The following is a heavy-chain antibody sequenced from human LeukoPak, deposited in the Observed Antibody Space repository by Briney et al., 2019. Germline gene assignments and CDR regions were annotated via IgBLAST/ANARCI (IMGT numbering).Heavy chain of an antibody. D-gene: IGHD1-26*01. CDR2: IYYSGST. CDR3: ARPPGELPYYFDY. CDR1: GGSISSSSYY. Sequence: MTSETLSLTCTVSGGSISSSSYYWGWIRQPPGKGLEWIGSIYYSGSTYYNPSLKSRVTISVDTSKNQFSLKLSSVTAADTAVYYCARPPGELPYYFDYWGQGTLVTVSS. V-gene: IGHV4-39*01. J-gene: IGHJ4*02.